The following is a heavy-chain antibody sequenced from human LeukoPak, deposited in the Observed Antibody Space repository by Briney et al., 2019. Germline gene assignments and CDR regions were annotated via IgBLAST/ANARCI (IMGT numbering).Heavy chain of an antibody. CDR1: GFTFSSYW. CDR3: ARDSSESGDQHDY. CDR2: VSSSGGAV. V-gene: IGHV3-48*04. J-gene: IGHJ4*02. Sequence: GGSLRLSCAASGFTFSSYWMSWVRQAPGKGLEWVSYVSSSGGAVTYADSVKGRFTVSRDNAKSSMYLQMNSLRAEDTAVYYCARDSSESGDQHDYWGQGTLVTVSS. D-gene: IGHD2-21*02.